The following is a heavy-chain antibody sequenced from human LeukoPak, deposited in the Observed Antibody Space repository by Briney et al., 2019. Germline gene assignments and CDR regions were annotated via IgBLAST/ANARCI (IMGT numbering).Heavy chain of an antibody. CDR2: IKSKTDGGTT. D-gene: IGHD3-22*01. CDR1: GFTFSNAW. Sequence: KPGGSLRLSCAASGFTFSNAWMSWVRQAPGKGLEWVGRIKSKTDGGTTDYAAPVKGRFTISRDDTKNTLYLQMNSLKTEDTAVYYCTTLYYYDSSGYYYYGMDVWGQGTTVTVSS. V-gene: IGHV3-15*01. J-gene: IGHJ6*02. CDR3: TTLYYYDSSGYYYYGMDV.